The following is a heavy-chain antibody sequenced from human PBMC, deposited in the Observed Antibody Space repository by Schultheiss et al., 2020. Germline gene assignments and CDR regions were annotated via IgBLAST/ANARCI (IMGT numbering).Heavy chain of an antibody. Sequence: GGSLRLSCAASGFTFSDFGMNWVRQAPGKGLEWVSTISESGSSTYYADSVKGRFTISRDNAKNSLYLQMNSLRAEDTALYYCARDRRYCSGGVCYTSRTGVDYWGQGTLVTVSS. CDR2: ISESGSST. CDR3: ARDRRYCSGGVCYTSRTGVDY. J-gene: IGHJ4*02. CDR1: GFTFSDFG. V-gene: IGHV3-21*01. D-gene: IGHD2-8*02.